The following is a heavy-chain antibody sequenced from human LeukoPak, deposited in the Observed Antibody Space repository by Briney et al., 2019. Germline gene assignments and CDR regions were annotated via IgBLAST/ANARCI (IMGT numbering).Heavy chain of an antibody. J-gene: IGHJ4*02. V-gene: IGHV3-23*01. CDR1: VFTFSSYA. CDR3: AKDEPFIQLWFGY. Sequence: GGSLRLSCAASVFTFSSYAMSWVRQAPGKGLEWVSALSGSGGSTYYADSVKGRFTISRDNYKNTLYLQMNSLRAEDTAVYYCAKDEPFIQLWFGYWGQGTLVTVSS. CDR2: LSGSGGST. D-gene: IGHD5-18*01.